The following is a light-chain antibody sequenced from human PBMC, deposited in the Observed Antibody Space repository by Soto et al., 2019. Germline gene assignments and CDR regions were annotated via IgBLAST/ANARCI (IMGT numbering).Light chain of an antibody. CDR2: SNN. CDR1: SSNIGSYT. J-gene: IGLJ7*01. V-gene: IGLV1-44*01. Sequence: QAVVTQPPSASGTPGQRVTISCSGSSSNIGSYTVNWYQQLPGTAPKLLIYSNNQRPSGVPDRFSGSKSGTSASLAISGLQSEDEADYYCATWRVFGGGTQLTVL. CDR3: ATWRV.